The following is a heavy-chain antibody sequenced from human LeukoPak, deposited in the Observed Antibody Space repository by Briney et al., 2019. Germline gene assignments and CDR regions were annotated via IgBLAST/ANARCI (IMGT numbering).Heavy chain of an antibody. CDR2: ISGSGGST. CDR1: GFTFDDYG. V-gene: IGHV3-23*01. Sequence: GGSLRLSCAASGFTFDDYGMSWVRQAPGKGLEWVSAISGSGGSTYYADSVKGRFTISRDNSKNTLYVQMKSLRAEDTAVYYCAKDFVVVPGNVNYFDYWGQGTLVTVSS. J-gene: IGHJ4*02. D-gene: IGHD2-21*02. CDR3: AKDFVVVPGNVNYFDY.